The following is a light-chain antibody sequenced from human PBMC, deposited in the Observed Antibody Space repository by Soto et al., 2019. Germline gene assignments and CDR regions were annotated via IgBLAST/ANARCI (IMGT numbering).Light chain of an antibody. J-gene: IGKJ5*01. CDR3: HQRNT. V-gene: IGKV3-11*01. Sequence: LVLTQSPVTLSLSPGDRATLSCRASQSGSTYLAWYRQVPGQPPRLLIYDTTNRAAGIPPRFSGSRSGTDFTLTISSVEPEDFALYYCHQRNTFGQGTRLEIK. CDR2: DTT. CDR1: QSGSTY.